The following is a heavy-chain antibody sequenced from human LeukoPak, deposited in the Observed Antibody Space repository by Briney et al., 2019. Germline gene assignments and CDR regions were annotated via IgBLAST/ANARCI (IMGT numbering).Heavy chain of an antibody. D-gene: IGHD1-1*01. J-gene: IGHJ4*02. Sequence: GGSLRLSCAASGFTFSSNAIHWARQAPGKGLEWVAEISYDGGNTYYADSVKGRFTISRDNSKNTLYLQMNSLRAEDTAVYYCAKEGTGIHFDYWGQGTLGTVSS. V-gene: IGHV3-30-3*01. CDR1: GFTFSSNA. CDR2: ISYDGGNT. CDR3: AKEGTGIHFDY.